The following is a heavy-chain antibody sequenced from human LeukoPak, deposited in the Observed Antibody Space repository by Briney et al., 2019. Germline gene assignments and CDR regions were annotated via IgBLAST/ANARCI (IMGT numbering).Heavy chain of an antibody. CDR2: IKHDGSER. V-gene: IGHV3-7*01. CDR3: AREYYYISSGHGAFYY. D-gene: IGHD3-22*01. Sequence: GGSLRLSCAASGFIFSDFWMTWVRQAPGNGLEWVANIKHDGSERYYVDSVRGRFTISRDNAKNSLYLQMNSLRAEDTAVYYCAREYYYISSGHGAFYYWGQGTLVTVSS. CDR1: GFIFSDFW. J-gene: IGHJ4*02.